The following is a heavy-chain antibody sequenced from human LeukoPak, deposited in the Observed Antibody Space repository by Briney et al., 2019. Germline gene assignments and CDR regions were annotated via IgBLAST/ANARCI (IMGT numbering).Heavy chain of an antibody. CDR3: ARDGWALGYCSGGSCYIFDY. V-gene: IGHV3-20*04. D-gene: IGHD2-15*01. CDR2: INWNGGST. CDR1: GLTFDDYG. Sequence: SGGSLRLSCAASGLTFDDYGMSWVRQAPGKGLEWVSGINWNGGSTGYADSVKGRFTISRDNAKNSLYLQMNSLRAEDTALYYCARDGWALGYCSGGSCYIFDYWGQGTLVTVCS. J-gene: IGHJ4*02.